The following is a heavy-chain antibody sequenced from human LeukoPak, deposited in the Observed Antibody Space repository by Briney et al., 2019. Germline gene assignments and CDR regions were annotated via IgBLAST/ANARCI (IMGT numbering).Heavy chain of an antibody. J-gene: IGHJ6*03. V-gene: IGHV3-7*01. CDR1: GFAFSSYW. D-gene: IGHD2-2*01. Sequence: GGSLRLSYVASGFAFSSYWMNWVRQAPGKGLGWVANIKQDGSEKYYVDSVKGRFTISRDNAKNSLYLQMNSLRAEDTAVYYCARDREGYQLPQMHHYYYMDVWGKGTTVTISS. CDR3: ARDREGYQLPQMHHYYYMDV. CDR2: IKQDGSEK.